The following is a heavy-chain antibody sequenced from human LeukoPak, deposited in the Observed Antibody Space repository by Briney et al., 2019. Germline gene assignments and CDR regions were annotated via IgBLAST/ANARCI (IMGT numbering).Heavy chain of an antibody. CDR2: IKHKAHSYTT. V-gene: IGHV3-72*01. J-gene: IGHJ4*02. CDR3: AQFAKGG. Sequence: GGSLRLSCAASGFTFSDHYMDWVRQAPGKGLEWVGRIKHKAHSYTTEYAASVKGRFTISRDDSKSSLYLQMNSLKIEDTAVYYCAQFAKGGWGQGTLVTVSS. CDR1: GFTFSDHY. D-gene: IGHD2-21*01.